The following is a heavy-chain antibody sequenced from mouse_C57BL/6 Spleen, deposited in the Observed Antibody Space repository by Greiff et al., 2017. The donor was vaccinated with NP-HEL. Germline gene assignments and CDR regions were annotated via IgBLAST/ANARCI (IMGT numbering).Heavy chain of an antibody. J-gene: IGHJ2*01. CDR3: ASQYFDY. CDR1: GYTFTSYW. V-gene: IGHV1-69*01. Sequence: QVQLQQSGAELVMPGASVKLSCKASGYTFTSYWMHWVKQRPGQGLEWIGEIDPSDSYTNYNQKFQGKSTLTVDKSSSPAYMQLSSLTSEDSAVYYCASQYFDYWGQGTTLTVSS. CDR2: IDPSDSYT.